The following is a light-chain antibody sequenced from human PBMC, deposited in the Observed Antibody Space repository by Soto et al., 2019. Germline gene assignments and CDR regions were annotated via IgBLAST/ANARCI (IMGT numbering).Light chain of an antibody. CDR2: GIY. Sequence: IVINQSPATLSVSTGERVTLHCRASQSVSGNLAWYQQKPGQAPRLLIYGIYTRAAGIPARFSGTVSGTEFTLTISSLQSEDFAVYYCQHRSIWPVSFCQGTRLEI. V-gene: IGKV3-15*01. CDR1: QSVSGN. J-gene: IGKJ5*01. CDR3: QHRSIWPVS.